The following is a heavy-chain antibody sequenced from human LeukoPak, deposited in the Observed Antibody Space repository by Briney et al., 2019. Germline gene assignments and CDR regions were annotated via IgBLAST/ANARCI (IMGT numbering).Heavy chain of an antibody. CDR2: IYSGGST. CDR1: GFTFSSNY. V-gene: IGHV3-66*02. Sequence: PGGSLRLSCAASGFTFSSNYMSWVRQAPGKGLEWVSVIYSGGSTYYADSVKGRFTISRDNSKNTLYLQMNSLRAEDTAVYYCARNIGQRFLEWLFPDGMDVWGQGTTVTVSS. J-gene: IGHJ6*02. CDR3: ARNIGQRFLEWLFPDGMDV. D-gene: IGHD3-3*01.